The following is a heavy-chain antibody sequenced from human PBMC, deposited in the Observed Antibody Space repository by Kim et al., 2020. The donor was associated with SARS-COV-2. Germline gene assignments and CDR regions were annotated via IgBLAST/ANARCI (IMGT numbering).Heavy chain of an antibody. Sequence: YADSVKGRFTVSRDNVKNTLYLQMDNLRVEDTALYYCAKEHESSGWPTFDSWGQGTHVIVSS. J-gene: IGHJ4*02. D-gene: IGHD3-22*01. CDR3: AKEHESSGWPTFDS. V-gene: IGHV3-23*01.